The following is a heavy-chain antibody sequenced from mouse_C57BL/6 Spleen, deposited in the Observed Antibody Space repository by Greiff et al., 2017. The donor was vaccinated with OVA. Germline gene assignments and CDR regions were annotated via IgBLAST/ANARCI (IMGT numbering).Heavy chain of an antibody. D-gene: IGHD2-4*01. CDR1: GSSLSTSGLG. CDR3: ARNDDYERGLAD. J-gene: IGHJ3*01. Sequence: QVTLQLSGPGILQSSQTLSLTCSFSGSSLSTSGLGVSWIRQPSGKGLEWLAHIYWVDDKTFNPSLKRPLTLSKDTSTNQVFLKITSVDTAETATYYCARNDDYERGLADWGQGTLVTVSA. V-gene: IGHV8-12*01. CDR2: IYWVDDK.